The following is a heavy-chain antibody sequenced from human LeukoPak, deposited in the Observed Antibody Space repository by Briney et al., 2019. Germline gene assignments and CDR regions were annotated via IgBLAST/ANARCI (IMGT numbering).Heavy chain of an antibody. D-gene: IGHD3-22*01. CDR3: AKYAAAGAYDRHSEIDS. J-gene: IGHJ4*02. V-gene: IGHV3-30*04. Sequence: GGSLRLSCAASGFTFSSYAMHWVCQAPGKGLEWVAVISYDGSNKYYADSVKGRFTISRDNSKNTLFPEMNSLRPEDTAVYYCAKYAAAGAYDRHSEIDSWGQGTLVTVSS. CDR2: ISYDGSNK. CDR1: GFTFSSYA.